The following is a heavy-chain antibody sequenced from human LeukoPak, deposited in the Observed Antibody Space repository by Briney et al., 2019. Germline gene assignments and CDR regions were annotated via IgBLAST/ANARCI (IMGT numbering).Heavy chain of an antibody. J-gene: IGHJ3*02. V-gene: IGHV3-64*01. CDR2: ISSNGGST. D-gene: IGHD1-26*01. CDR1: GFTFSSYA. CDR3: ARGEPTSSQGGAFDI. Sequence: GGSLRPSCAASGFTFSSYAMHWVRQAPGKGLEYVSAISSNGGSTYYANSVKGRFTISRDNSKNTLYLQMGSLRAEDMAVYYCARGEPTSSQGGAFDIWGQGTMVTVSS.